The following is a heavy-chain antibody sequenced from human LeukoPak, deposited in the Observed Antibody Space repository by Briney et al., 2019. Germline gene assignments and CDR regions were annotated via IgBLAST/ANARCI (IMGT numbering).Heavy chain of an antibody. J-gene: IGHJ4*02. CDR3: ARDRGDPDYYFDQ. CDR1: GFTFSSYG. D-gene: IGHD7-27*01. CDR2: VWYDGSEK. V-gene: IGHV3-33*01. Sequence: GGSLRLSCAASGFTFSSYGIHWVRQAPGNGLEWVAVVWYDGSEKYYADSVKGRFTISRDNSKNTLYLQMNSLRAEDTAIYYCARDRGDPDYYFDQWGQGTLVTVSS.